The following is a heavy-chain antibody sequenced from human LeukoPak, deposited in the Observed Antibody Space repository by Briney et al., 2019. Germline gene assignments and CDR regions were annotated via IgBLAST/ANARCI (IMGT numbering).Heavy chain of an antibody. CDR3: ARGRGVRGVRHPNDY. CDR1: GYTFTSYY. J-gene: IGHJ4*02. CDR2: MNPNSGNT. D-gene: IGHD3-10*01. V-gene: IGHV1-8*02. Sequence: ASVKVSCKASGYTFTSYYMHWVRQAPGQGLEWMGWMNPNSGNTGYAQKFQGRVTMTRNTSISTAYMELSSLRSEDTAVYYCARGRGVRGVRHPNDYWGQGTLVTVSS.